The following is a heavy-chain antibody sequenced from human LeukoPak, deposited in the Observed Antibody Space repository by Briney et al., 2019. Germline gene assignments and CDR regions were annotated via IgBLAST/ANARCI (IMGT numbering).Heavy chain of an antibody. CDR3: ARHVTY. V-gene: IGHV4-34*01. CDR2: VNHSGST. J-gene: IGHJ4*02. CDR1: GGSFSGYY. Sequence: ETLSLTCAVYGGSFSGYYWSWIRPPPGKGLEWIGEVNHSGSTNYNPSLKSRVTISVDTSKNQFSLKLSSVTAADTAVYYCARHVTYWGQGTLVTVSS.